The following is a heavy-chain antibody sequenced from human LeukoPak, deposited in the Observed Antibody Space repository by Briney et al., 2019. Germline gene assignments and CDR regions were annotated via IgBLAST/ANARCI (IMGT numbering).Heavy chain of an antibody. CDR3: ARGGAVAGTKNPYLDY. CDR2: IYYSGST. V-gene: IGHV4-59*01. D-gene: IGHD6-19*01. CDR1: GGSISSYY. J-gene: IGHJ4*02. Sequence: SETLSLTCTVSGGSISSYYWSWIRQPPGKGQEWIGYIYYSGSTNYNPSLKSRVTISVDTSKNQFSLKLSSVTAADTAVYYCARGGAVAGTKNPYLDYWGQGTLVTVSS.